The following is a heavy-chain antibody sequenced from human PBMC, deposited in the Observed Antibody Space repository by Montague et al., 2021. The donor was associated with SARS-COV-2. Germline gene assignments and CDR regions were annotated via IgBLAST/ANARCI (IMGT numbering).Heavy chain of an antibody. J-gene: IGHJ6*02. Sequence: SETLSLTCTVSGGSISSYYWSWIRQPPGKGLEWIGYIYYSGSTNYNPSLKSRVTILVDTSKNQFSLKLSSVTAADTAVYYCAREGMVRGSYYYYGMDVWGQGTTVTVSS. CDR2: IYYSGST. CDR3: AREGMVRGSYYYYGMDV. CDR1: GGSISSYY. D-gene: IGHD3-10*01. V-gene: IGHV4-59*01.